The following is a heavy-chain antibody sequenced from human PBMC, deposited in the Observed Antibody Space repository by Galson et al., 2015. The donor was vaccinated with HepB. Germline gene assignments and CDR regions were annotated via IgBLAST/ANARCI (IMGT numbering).Heavy chain of an antibody. J-gene: IGHJ3*02. D-gene: IGHD3-10*01. CDR1: GYSFTSYW. CDR3: ASRIFGGSVPGFYGI. V-gene: IGHV5-10-1*01. CDR2: IDPSDSYT. Sequence: QSGAEVKKPGESLRISCKGSGYSFTSYWISWVRQMPGKGLEWMGRIDPSDSYTNYSPSFQGHVTISADKSISTAYLQWSSLKASDTAMYYCASRIFGGSVPGFYGIWGQGTMVTVSS.